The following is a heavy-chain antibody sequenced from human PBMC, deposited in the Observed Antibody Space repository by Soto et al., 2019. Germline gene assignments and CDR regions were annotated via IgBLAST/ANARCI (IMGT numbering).Heavy chain of an antibody. CDR2: IIPIFGTA. V-gene: IGHV1-69*01. CDR1: GGTFSSYA. D-gene: IGHD2-15*01. CDR3: ARGYCSGGSCLYYYYYGMDV. Sequence: QVQLVQSGAEVKKPGSSVKVSCKASGGTFSSYAISWVRQAPGQGLEWMGGIIPIFGTANYAQKFQGRVTITADESTSTAYMELRSLRSEDKAVYYCARGYCSGGSCLYYYYYGMDVWGQGTTVTVAS. J-gene: IGHJ6*02.